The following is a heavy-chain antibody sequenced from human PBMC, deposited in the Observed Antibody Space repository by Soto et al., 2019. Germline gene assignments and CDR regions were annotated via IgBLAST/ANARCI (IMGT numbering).Heavy chain of an antibody. CDR1: GGSIRDDTYY. CDR3: ARLHCDSPNCVPLDP. J-gene: IGHJ5*02. Sequence: QLQLQESGPGLVKPSETLSLTCTVSGGSIRDDTYYWGWIRQPPGKGLEWIGSIYYSGTSSYNPFLKSRVTMSVDTSKKQLALRLSSVTAADTAVYYCARLHCDSPNCVPLDPWGQGTLVIVSS. CDR2: IYYSGTS. D-gene: IGHD2-2*01. V-gene: IGHV4-39*01.